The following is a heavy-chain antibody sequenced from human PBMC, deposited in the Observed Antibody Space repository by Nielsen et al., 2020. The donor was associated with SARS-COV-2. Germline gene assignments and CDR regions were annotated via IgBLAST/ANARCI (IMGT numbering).Heavy chain of an antibody. J-gene: IGHJ6*02. D-gene: IGHD2-2*02. Sequence: GESLKISCAASGFTFSSYAMSWVRQAPGKGLEWVSVIYSGGSSTYYADSVKCRFTISRDNSKNTLYLQMNSLRAEDTAVYYCAVCTSCYTHYYYYGMDVWGQGTTVTVSS. CDR1: GFTFSSYA. CDR3: AVCTSCYTHYYYYGMDV. V-gene: IGHV3-23*03. CDR2: IYSGGSST.